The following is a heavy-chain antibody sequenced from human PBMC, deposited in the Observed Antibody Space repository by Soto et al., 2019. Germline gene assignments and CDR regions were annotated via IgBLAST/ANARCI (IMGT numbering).Heavy chain of an antibody. CDR3: ARHIVGGFYAFDI. Sequence: QSQTLSLTCTVSGGSISSSSYYWGWIRQPPGKGLEWIGSIYYSGSTYYNPSLKSRVTISVDTSKNQFSLKLSSVTAADTAVYYCARHIVGGFYAFDIWGQGTMVTVSS. CDR2: IYYSGST. V-gene: IGHV4-39*01. D-gene: IGHD2-15*01. J-gene: IGHJ3*02. CDR1: GGSISSSSYY.